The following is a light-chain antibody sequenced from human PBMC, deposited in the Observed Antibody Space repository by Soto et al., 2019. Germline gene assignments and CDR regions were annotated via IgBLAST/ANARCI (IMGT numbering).Light chain of an antibody. Sequence: EIVMTQSPATLSVSPGERANLSCRASQSVSSNLAWYKQKPGQAPRLLIYGASTRATGIPAKFSGSGSGTEFTLTISSLQSEDFAVYYCQQYNNWPGTFGQGTKV. J-gene: IGKJ1*01. CDR2: GAS. CDR1: QSVSSN. V-gene: IGKV3-15*01. CDR3: QQYNNWPGT.